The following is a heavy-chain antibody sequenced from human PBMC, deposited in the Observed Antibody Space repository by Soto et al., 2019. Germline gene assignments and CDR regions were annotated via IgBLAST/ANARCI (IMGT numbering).Heavy chain of an antibody. CDR1: GYIFTAYS. Sequence: ASVKVSCKASGYIFTAYSMHWVRQAPGQGLEWLGWINPNSDDTIYAQKFQDRVTMTCDTSVSTAYLELSSLSSDDTALYYCAREASAVVSLDYWGQGTLVTVSS. CDR3: AREASAVVSLDY. J-gene: IGHJ4*02. CDR2: INPNSDDT. D-gene: IGHD2-15*01. V-gene: IGHV1-2*02.